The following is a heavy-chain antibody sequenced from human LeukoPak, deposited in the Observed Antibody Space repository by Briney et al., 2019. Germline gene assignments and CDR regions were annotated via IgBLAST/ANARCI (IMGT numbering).Heavy chain of an antibody. CDR2: IYYSGST. CDR1: GGSISSSSYY. V-gene: IGHV4-39*07. J-gene: IGHJ5*02. D-gene: IGHD3-22*01. CDR3: ARSRETYYYESSGYFPNWFDP. Sequence: SETLSLTCTVSGGSISSSSYYWGWFRQPPGKGLEWIGSIYYSGSTYYNPSLKSRVTISVDTSKNQFSLKLSSVTAADTAVYYCARSRETYYYESSGYFPNWFDPWGQGTLVTVSS.